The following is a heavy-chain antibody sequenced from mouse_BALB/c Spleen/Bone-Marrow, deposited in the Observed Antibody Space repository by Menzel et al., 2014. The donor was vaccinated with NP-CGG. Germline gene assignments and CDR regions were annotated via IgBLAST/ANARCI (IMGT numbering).Heavy chain of an antibody. Sequence: VQMQQSGAELVKPGASVKLSCKASGYTFTSYWMHWVTQRPGQGLEWIGAINPSNGRTSYNEKFKSKATLTVDKPSSTAYMQLSSLTSEDSAVYYCARERGNYPFAYWGQGTLVTVSA. CDR1: GYTFTSYW. V-gene: IGHV1S81*02. CDR2: INPSNGRT. CDR3: ARERGNYPFAY. D-gene: IGHD2-1*01. J-gene: IGHJ3*01.